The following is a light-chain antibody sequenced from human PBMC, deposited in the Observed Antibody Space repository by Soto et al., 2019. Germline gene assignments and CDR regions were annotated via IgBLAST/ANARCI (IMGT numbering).Light chain of an antibody. CDR2: GAS. J-gene: IGKJ1*01. V-gene: IGKV3-15*01. Sequence: EIVMTQSPATLSVSPGERATLSCRASQSVSNNLAWYQQKPGQAPRLLIYGASTRATGIPARFSGSGSGTEFTHTISSMQSEDFAVYNCQQYDNWPSWTFGQGTKVEIK. CDR1: QSVSNN. CDR3: QQYDNWPSWT.